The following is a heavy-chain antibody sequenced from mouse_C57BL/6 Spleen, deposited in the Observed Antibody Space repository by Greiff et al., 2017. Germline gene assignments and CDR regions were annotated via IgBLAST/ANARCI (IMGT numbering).Heavy chain of an antibody. J-gene: IGHJ1*03. CDR1: GIAFSRYW. D-gene: IGHD2-10*01. Sequence: DVKLVESGGGLVQPGGSLKLSCAASGIAFSRYWMSWVRRAPGKGLEWIGEINPDSSTINYAPSLKDKFIISRDNAKNTLYLQMSKVRSEDTSLYYCARFLLPYWYFDVWGTGTTVTVSS. CDR3: ARFLLPYWYFDV. V-gene: IGHV4-1*01. CDR2: INPDSSTI.